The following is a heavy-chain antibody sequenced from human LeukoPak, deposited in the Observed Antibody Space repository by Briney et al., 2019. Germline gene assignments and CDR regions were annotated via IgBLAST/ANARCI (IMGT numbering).Heavy chain of an antibody. Sequence: PGGSLRLSCAASGFTVSSNYMSWVRQAPGKGLEWVSVIYSGGSTYYADSVKGRFTISRDNSKNTLYPQMNSLGAEDTAVYYCARDGYSSSGYFQHWGQGTLVTVSS. D-gene: IGHD6-19*01. CDR3: ARDGYSSSGYFQH. V-gene: IGHV3-53*01. CDR2: IYSGGST. CDR1: GFTVSSNY. J-gene: IGHJ1*01.